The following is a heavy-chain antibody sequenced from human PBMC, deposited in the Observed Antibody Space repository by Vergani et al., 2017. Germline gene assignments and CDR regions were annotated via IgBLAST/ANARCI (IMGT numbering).Heavy chain of an antibody. J-gene: IGHJ6*02. CDR3: ARLFMYTVGLYGMDV. CDR1: GYSFTSYW. CDR2: IYPGDSDT. Sequence: EVQLVQSGAEVKKPGESLKISCKGSGYSFTSYWIGWVRQMPGKGLEWMGIIYPGDSDTRYSPSFQGHVTISADKSISTAYLQWSSLKASDTAMYYCARLFMYTVGLYGMDVWGQGTTVTVSS. V-gene: IGHV5-51*01. D-gene: IGHD4-23*01.